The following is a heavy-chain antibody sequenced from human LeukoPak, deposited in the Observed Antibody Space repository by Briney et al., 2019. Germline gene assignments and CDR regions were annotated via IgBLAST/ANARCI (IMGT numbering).Heavy chain of an antibody. CDR1: GGSFSGYY. CDR2: INHSGST. CDR3: ARDRSSGWYGDYYYYYGMDV. J-gene: IGHJ6*02. V-gene: IGHV4-34*01. Sequence: PSETLSLTCAVYGGSFSGYYWSWIRQPPGKGLEWIGEINHSGSTNYNPSLKSRVTISVDTSKNQFSLKLSSVTAADTAVYYCARDRSSGWYGDYYYYYGMDVWGQGTTVTVSS. D-gene: IGHD6-19*01.